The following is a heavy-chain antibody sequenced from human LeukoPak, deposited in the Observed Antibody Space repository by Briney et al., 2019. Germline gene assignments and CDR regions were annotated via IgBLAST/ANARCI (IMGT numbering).Heavy chain of an antibody. V-gene: IGHV5-51*01. CDR3: ARQGATRRSGHDAFDI. J-gene: IGHJ3*02. Sequence: GESLKISCKGSGYSFTTYWIGWVRQMPGKGLEWMGIIYTGDSNTAYSPSFQGQVTISADKSISTAYLQWSSLKASDTARYYCARQGATRRSGHDAFDIWGQGTVVTVSS. D-gene: IGHD6-6*01. CDR2: IYTGDSNT. CDR1: GYSFTTYW.